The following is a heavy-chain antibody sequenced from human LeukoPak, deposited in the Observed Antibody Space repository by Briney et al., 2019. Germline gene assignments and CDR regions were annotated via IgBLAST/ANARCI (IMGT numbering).Heavy chain of an antibody. J-gene: IGHJ4*02. CDR3: AREDCSGGSCHFDY. Sequence: GGSLRLSCAASGFTFSSYDMHWVRQATVKGLEWVSAIGTAGDTYYPGSVKGRFTISRENAKNSLYLQMNSLRAGDTAVYYCAREDCSGGSCHFDYWGQGTLVTVSS. D-gene: IGHD2-15*01. V-gene: IGHV3-13*01. CDR2: IGTAGDT. CDR1: GFTFSSYD.